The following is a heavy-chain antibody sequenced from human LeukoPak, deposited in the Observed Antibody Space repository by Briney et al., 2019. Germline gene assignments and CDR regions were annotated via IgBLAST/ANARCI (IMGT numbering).Heavy chain of an antibody. J-gene: IGHJ4*02. CDR3: ARIRLGRPGYYFDY. CDR2: IYYSGST. CDR1: GGSISSGGYY. D-gene: IGHD2-2*01. V-gene: IGHV4-31*03. Sequence: PSQTLSLTCTVSGGSISSGGYYWNWIRQHPGKGLEWIGYIYYSGSTYYNPSLKSRVTISVDTSKNQFSLKLSSVTAADTAVYYCARIRLGRPGYYFDYWGQGTLVTVSS.